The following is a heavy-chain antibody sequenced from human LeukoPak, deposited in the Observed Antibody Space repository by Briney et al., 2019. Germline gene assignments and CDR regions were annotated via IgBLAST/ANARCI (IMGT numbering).Heavy chain of an antibody. D-gene: IGHD6-19*01. Sequence: ASVKVSCKASGYTFTGYYMHWVRQAPGQGLEWMGWINPNSGGTNYAQKFQGRVTITRNTSISTAYMELSSLRSEDTAVYYCARAPKQWLTSPLRYYMDVWGKGTTVTVSS. J-gene: IGHJ6*03. CDR3: ARAPKQWLTSPLRYYMDV. CDR1: GYTFTGYY. V-gene: IGHV1-2*02. CDR2: INPNSGGT.